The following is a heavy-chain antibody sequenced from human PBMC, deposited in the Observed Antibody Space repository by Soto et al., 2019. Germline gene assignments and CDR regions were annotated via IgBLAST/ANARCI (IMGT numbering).Heavy chain of an antibody. V-gene: IGHV1-69*02. D-gene: IGHD2-15*01. J-gene: IGHJ5*02. CDR3: ARVVVVAATLGWFDP. Sequence: QVQLVQSGAEVKKPGSSVKVSCKASGGTFSSYTISWVRQAPGQGLEWMGRIIPILGIANYAQKCQGRVTSTAEKSTSTAYMEVSSLISEDTAVYYCARVVVVAATLGWFDPWGQGTLVTVSS. CDR1: GGTFSSYT. CDR2: IIPILGIA.